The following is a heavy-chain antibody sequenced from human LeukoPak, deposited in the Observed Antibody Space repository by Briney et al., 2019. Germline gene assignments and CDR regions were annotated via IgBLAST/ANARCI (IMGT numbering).Heavy chain of an antibody. CDR3: ARDLVLRYFDWFPGAFDI. V-gene: IGHV4-59*12. Sequence: SKTLSLTCTVSGGSISSYYWSWIRQPPGKGLEWIGYIYYSGSTNYNPSLKSRVTISVVTSKNQFSLKLSSVTAADTAVYYCARDLVLRYFDWFPGAFDIWGQGTMVTVSS. CDR1: GGSISSYY. J-gene: IGHJ3*02. D-gene: IGHD3-9*01. CDR2: IYYSGST.